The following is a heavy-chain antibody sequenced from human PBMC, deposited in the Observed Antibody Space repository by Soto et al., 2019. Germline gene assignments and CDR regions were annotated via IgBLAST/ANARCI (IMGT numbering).Heavy chain of an antibody. V-gene: IGHV3-53*02. Sequence: EVQLVETGGGLIQPGGSLRLSCAASGFTVSSNYMSWVRQAPGKGLEWVSVIYSGGSTYYADSVKGRFTISRDNSKNTLYLQMNSLRAEDTAVYDCARGVWELGQVVLDYWGQGTLVTVSS. CDR1: GFTVSSNY. CDR3: ARGVWELGQVVLDY. CDR2: IYSGGST. J-gene: IGHJ4*02. D-gene: IGHD1-26*01.